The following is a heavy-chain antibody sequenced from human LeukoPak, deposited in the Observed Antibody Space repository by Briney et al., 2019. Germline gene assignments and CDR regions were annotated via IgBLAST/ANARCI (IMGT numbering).Heavy chain of an antibody. CDR3: ARDNYDSSGYSDPFDY. D-gene: IGHD3-22*01. CDR1: GGTFSSYA. CDR2: IVPIFGTA. V-gene: IGHV1-69*05. J-gene: IGHJ4*02. Sequence: ASVKVSCKASGGTFSSYAISWVRQAPGQGLEWMGRIVPIFGTANYAQKFQGRVTITTDESTSTAYMELSSRRSEDTAVYYCARDNYDSSGYSDPFDYWGQGTLVTVSS.